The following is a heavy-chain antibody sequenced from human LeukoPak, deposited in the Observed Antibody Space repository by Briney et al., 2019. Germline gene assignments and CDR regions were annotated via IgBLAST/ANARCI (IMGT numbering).Heavy chain of an antibody. Sequence: SETLSLTCTVSGGSISSSSYYWGWIRQPPGKGLEWIGSIYYSGSTYYNPSLKSRVTISVDTSKNQFSLKLSSVTAADTAVYYCARIPGYSSSWREYYFDYWGQGTLVTVSS. V-gene: IGHV4-39*01. CDR1: GGSISSSSYY. CDR2: IYYSGST. D-gene: IGHD6-13*01. J-gene: IGHJ4*02. CDR3: ARIPGYSSSWREYYFDY.